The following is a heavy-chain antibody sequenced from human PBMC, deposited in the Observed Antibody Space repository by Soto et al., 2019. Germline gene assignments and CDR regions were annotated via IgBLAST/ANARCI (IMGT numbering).Heavy chain of an antibody. D-gene: IGHD6-19*01. Sequence: GGSLRLSCAASGFTFSSYGMHWVRQAPGKGLEWVAVISYDGSNKYYADSVKGRFTISRDNSKNTLYLQMNSLRAEDTAVYYCAKGGPIAVAGGYDYWGQGTLVTVSS. CDR2: ISYDGSNK. CDR3: AKGGPIAVAGGYDY. J-gene: IGHJ4*02. CDR1: GFTFSSYG. V-gene: IGHV3-30*18.